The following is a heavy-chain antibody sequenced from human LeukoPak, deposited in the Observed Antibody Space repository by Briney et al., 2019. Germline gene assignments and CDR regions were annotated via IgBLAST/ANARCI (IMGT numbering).Heavy chain of an antibody. J-gene: IGHJ4*02. V-gene: IGHV3-53*01. CDR1: GFTVSSNY. CDR2: IYSGGST. D-gene: IGHD5-12*01. Sequence: GGSLRLSCAASGFTVSSNYMSWVRQAPGEGLEWVSVIYSGGSTYYADSVKGRFTISRDNSKNTLYLQMNSLRAEDTAVYYCARVGGGYDFGYWGQGTLVTVSS. CDR3: ARVGGGYDFGY.